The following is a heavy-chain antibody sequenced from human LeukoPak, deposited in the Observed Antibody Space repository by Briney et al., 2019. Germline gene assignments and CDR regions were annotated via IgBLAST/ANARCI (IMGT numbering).Heavy chain of an antibody. V-gene: IGHV3-23*01. CDR3: AKTLRWSLEY. Sequence: GSLRLSCAASGFTFSSYAMSWVRQAPGKGVEWVSSITGSGGSTYYADSVKGRFTISRDNSKNTLYLQMNSLRAEDTAVYYCAKTLRWSLEYWGQGTLVTVSS. CDR1: GFTFSSYA. D-gene: IGHD4-23*01. J-gene: IGHJ4*02. CDR2: ITGSGGST.